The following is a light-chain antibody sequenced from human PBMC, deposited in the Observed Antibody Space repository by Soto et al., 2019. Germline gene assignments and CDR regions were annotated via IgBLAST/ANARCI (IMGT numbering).Light chain of an antibody. CDR3: QQYRTDPYT. CDR2: KAS. V-gene: IGKV1-5*03. CDR1: QSISNY. Sequence: DIQMTQSPSTLSASVGDRVTISCRASQSISNYLAWYQQKPGRAPKLLMYKASTLETGVPARFSGSGSGTDFFLTISSLQPDDFATYYCQQYRTDPYTFGQGTKLEIK. J-gene: IGKJ2*01.